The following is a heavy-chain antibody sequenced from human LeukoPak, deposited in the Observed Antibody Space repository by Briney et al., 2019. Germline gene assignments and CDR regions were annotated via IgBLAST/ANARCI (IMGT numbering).Heavy chain of an antibody. CDR3: AKDNYYDSSGYYARVGYFDY. CDR2: ISGSGGST. V-gene: IGHV3-23*01. CDR1: GFTFSSYW. Sequence: GGSLRLSCAASGFTFSSYWMSWVRQAPGKGLEWVSAISGSGGSTYYADSVKGRFTISRDNSKNTLYLQMNSLRAEDTAVYYCAKDNYYDSSGYYARVGYFDYWGQGTLVTVSS. J-gene: IGHJ4*02. D-gene: IGHD3-22*01.